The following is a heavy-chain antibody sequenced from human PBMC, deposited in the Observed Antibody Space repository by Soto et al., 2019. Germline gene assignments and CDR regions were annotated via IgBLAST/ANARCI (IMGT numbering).Heavy chain of an antibody. CDR3: ARQYTSANFFDY. Sequence: SETLSLTCTVSGCNISTFYWSWIRQSPGKGLEWIGYIYDSETTHYNTSLKNRVTISVDTSKNQFSLKLTSVTAADTGVYYCARQYTSANFFDYWGQGILVTVSS. CDR1: GCNISTFY. CDR2: IYDSETT. D-gene: IGHD6-19*01. J-gene: IGHJ4*02. V-gene: IGHV4-59*08.